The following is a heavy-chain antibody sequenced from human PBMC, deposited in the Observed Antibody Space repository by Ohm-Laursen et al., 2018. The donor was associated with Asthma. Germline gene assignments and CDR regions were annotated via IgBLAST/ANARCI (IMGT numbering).Heavy chain of an antibody. Sequence: SLRLSCAASGYTFSRYSIHWIRQAPGKGLEWVASISTASTFIYYADSVRGRFTTSRDNARNLVYLQMNSLRAEDTAVYYCAREKAAAGLKRRFDYGGRGTLVTVSS. D-gene: IGHD6-13*01. J-gene: IGHJ4*02. CDR2: ISTASTFI. CDR1: GYTFSRYS. V-gene: IGHV3-21*01. CDR3: AREKAAAGLKRRFDY.